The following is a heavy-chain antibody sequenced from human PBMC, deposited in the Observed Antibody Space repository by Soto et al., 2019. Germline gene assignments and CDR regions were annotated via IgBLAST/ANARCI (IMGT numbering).Heavy chain of an antibody. CDR1: GYTFTGYY. CDR3: ARGPGRFIVLVPAAMPERDRDYYYGMDV. Sequence: ASVKVSFKASGYTFTGYYMHWVRQAPGQGLEWMGWINPNSGGTNYAQKFQGWVTMTRDTSISTAYMELSRLRSDDTAVYYCARGPGRFIVLVPAAMPERDRDYYYGMDVWGQGTTVTVSS. V-gene: IGHV1-2*04. J-gene: IGHJ6*02. CDR2: INPNSGGT. D-gene: IGHD2-2*01.